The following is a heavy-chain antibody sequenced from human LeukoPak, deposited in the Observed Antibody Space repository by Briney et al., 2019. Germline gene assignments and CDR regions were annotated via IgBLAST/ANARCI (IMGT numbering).Heavy chain of an antibody. CDR2: ISHSGGTT. CDR1: GFTFSSYA. J-gene: IGHJ3*01. Sequence: GGSLRLSCAASGFTFSSYAMSWVRQAPGKGPEWVSAISHSGGTTYYADSVKGRFTITRDNSKNTLYLQMNSLRAEDTAVYYCARQAVARPFDLWGQGTMVAVSS. V-gene: IGHV3-23*01. CDR3: ARQAVARPFDL.